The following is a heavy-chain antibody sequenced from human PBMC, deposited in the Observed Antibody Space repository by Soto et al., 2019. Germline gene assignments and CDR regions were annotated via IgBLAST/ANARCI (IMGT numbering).Heavy chain of an antibody. D-gene: IGHD2-2*01. CDR2: IKQDGSEK. CDR3: ARDLEGDCSSTSCYLVFDY. V-gene: IGHV3-7*01. CDR1: GFTFSSYW. J-gene: IGHJ4*02. Sequence: GGSLRLSCAASGFTFSSYWMSWVRQAPGKGLEWVANIKQDGSEKYYVDSVKGRFTISRDNAKNSLYLQMNSLRAEDTAVYYCARDLEGDCSSTSCYLVFDYWGQGTLVTVSS.